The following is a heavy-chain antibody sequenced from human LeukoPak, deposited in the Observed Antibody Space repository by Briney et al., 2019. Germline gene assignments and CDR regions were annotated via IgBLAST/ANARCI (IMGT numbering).Heavy chain of an antibody. CDR2: IYYSGST. V-gene: IGHV4-61*01. J-gene: IGHJ5*02. D-gene: IGHD6-19*01. CDR1: GVSISSSNSY. CDR3: ARDMAVAAKGRITYNWFDP. Sequence: SETLSLTCTVSGVSISSSNSYWGWIRQPPGKGLEWIGYIYYSGSTNYNPSLKSRVTISVDTSKNQFSLKLSSVTAADTAVYYCARDMAVAAKGRITYNWFDPWGQGTLVTVSS.